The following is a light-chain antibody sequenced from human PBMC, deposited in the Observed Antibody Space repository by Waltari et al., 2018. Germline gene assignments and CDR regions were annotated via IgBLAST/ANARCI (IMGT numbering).Light chain of an antibody. CDR3: QQYNSFPYT. CDR1: QSISRG. CDR2: KAS. J-gene: IGKJ2*01. V-gene: IGKV1-5*03. Sequence: DIQMTQSPSTLSASVGDRVTITCRASQSISRGLAWYQQKPGKAPKLLSYKASSLESGVPSGFSGSGSGTEFTLTIISLRPDDFATYYCQQYNSFPYTFGQGTKLEIK.